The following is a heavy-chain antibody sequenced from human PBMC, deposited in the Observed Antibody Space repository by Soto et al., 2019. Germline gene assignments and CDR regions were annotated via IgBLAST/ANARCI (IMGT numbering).Heavy chain of an antibody. V-gene: IGHV3-30-3*01. Sequence: QVHLVESGGGVVQPGRSLRLSCAASGFTFSNYSMHWVRQAPGKGLEWLAVISYDGSNKYYADSVKGRFTISRDNSKNTLYLQMNSLRAEDTAVYYCARETGGRGNYWGQGTLVTVSS. J-gene: IGHJ4*02. CDR3: ARETGGRGNY. CDR2: ISYDGSNK. CDR1: GFTFSNYS. D-gene: IGHD1-1*01.